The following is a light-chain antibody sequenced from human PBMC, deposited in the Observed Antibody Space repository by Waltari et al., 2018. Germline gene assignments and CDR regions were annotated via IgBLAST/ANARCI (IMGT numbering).Light chain of an antibody. V-gene: IGLV3-25*03. CDR2: KDT. J-gene: IGLJ1*01. CDR1: ALPNKY. Sequence: SYELTQTPSVSVSPGQTARITCSGDALPNKYAYWYQQKPGQATVVVIYKDTQRPSGIPARFSGSTSGTTVTLTISGVQAEDEADYYCQSADTSGNYVFGPGTKVTVV. CDR3: QSADTSGNYV.